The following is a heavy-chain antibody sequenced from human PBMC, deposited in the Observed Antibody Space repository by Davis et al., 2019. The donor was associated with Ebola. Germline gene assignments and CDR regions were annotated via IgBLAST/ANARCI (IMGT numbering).Heavy chain of an antibody. V-gene: IGHV4-39*01. CDR2: IYYSGST. Sequence: MPSETLSLTCAVSGGSISSSNWWSWVRQPPGKGLEWIGSIYYSGSTYYNPSLKSRVTISVDTSKNQFSLKLSSVTAADTAVYYCARLWGDNWRVTNWFDPWGQGTLVTVSS. D-gene: IGHD1-20*01. CDR3: ARLWGDNWRVTNWFDP. CDR1: GGSISSSNW. J-gene: IGHJ5*02.